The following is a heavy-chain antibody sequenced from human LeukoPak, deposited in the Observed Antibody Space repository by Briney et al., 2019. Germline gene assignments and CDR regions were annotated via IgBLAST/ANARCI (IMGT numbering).Heavy chain of an antibody. Sequence: GASVRLSCAVSGFTLTAFAMNWVRQAPGKGLEWGGGFDAGNGETIYAETLQGRVTMTEATSTDTAYMQLSSLRSEDTALYYCTSLFADLQGYYFDYWGQGHLVTVSA. V-gene: IGHV1-24*01. CDR2: FDAGNGET. D-gene: IGHD2-21*01. CDR3: TSLFADLQGYYFDY. CDR1: GFTLTAFA. J-gene: IGHJ4*02.